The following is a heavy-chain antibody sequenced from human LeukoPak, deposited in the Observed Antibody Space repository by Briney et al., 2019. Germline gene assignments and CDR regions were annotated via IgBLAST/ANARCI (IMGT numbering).Heavy chain of an antibody. Sequence: ASVKVSCKASGYTFTGYYMHWVRQAPGQGLEWMGIINPSGGSTSYAQKFQGRVTMTRDTSTSTVYMELSSLRSEDTAVYYCARASYYGTGSRAYYMDVWGKGTTATISS. D-gene: IGHD3-10*01. V-gene: IGHV1-46*01. CDR3: ARASYYGTGSRAYYMDV. J-gene: IGHJ6*03. CDR2: INPSGGST. CDR1: GYTFTGYY.